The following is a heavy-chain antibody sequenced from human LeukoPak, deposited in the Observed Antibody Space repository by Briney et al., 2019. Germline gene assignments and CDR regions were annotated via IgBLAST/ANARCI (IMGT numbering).Heavy chain of an antibody. V-gene: IGHV3-23*01. D-gene: IGHD3-22*01. CDR1: GFTFSSYG. CDR3: AKKRDSSGYSYYFDY. J-gene: IGHJ4*02. Sequence: PGGSLRLSCAASGFTFSSYGMSWVRQAPGKGLEWVSAISGSGGSTYYADSVKGRFTISRDNSKNTLYLQMNSLRAEDTAVYYCAKKRDSSGYSYYFDYWGQGTLVTVSS. CDR2: ISGSGGST.